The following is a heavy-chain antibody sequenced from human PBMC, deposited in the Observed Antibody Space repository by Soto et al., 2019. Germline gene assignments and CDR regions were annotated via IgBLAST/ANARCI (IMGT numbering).Heavy chain of an antibody. Sequence: GGSLRLSCAASGFTFSSYGMHWVRQAPGKGLEWVAVISYDGSNKYYADSVKGRFTISRDNSKNTLYLQMNSLRAEDTAVYYCAKDPDPSGRDRYYGMDVWGQGTTVTVSS. CDR2: ISYDGSNK. CDR1: GFTFSSYG. J-gene: IGHJ6*02. CDR3: AKDPDPSGRDRYYGMDV. V-gene: IGHV3-30*18.